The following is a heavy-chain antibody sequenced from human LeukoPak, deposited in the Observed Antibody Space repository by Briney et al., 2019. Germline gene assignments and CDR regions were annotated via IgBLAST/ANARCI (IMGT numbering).Heavy chain of an antibody. CDR1: GGSISSHY. J-gene: IGHJ6*03. V-gene: IGHV4-59*11. CDR3: ARGLYSSSSGYYYYYYYMDV. Sequence: PSETLPLTCTVSGGSISSHYWSWIRQPPGKGLEWIGYIYYSGSTNYNPSLKSRVTISVDTSKNQFSLKLSSVTAADTAVYYCARGLYSSSSGYYYYYYYMDVWGKGTTVTVSS. CDR2: IYYSGST. D-gene: IGHD6-6*01.